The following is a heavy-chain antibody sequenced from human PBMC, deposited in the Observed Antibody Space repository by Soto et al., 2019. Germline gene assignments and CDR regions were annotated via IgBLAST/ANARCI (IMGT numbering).Heavy chain of an antibody. CDR1: GGSISSSSYY. V-gene: IGHV4-39*01. Sequence: SETLSLTCTVSGGSISSSSYYWGWIRQPPGKGLEWIGSIYYSGSTYYNPSLKSRVTISVDTSKNQFSLKLSSVTAADTAVYYCARLLPPAAYMDVWGKGTTVTVSS. J-gene: IGHJ6*03. CDR3: ARLLPPAAYMDV. D-gene: IGHD6-13*01. CDR2: IYYSGST.